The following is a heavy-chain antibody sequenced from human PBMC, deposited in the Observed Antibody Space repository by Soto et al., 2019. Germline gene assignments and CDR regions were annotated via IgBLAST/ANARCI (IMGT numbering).Heavy chain of an antibody. Sequence: QVQLQESGPGLVRPSGTLSLTCAVSNGSISSTNWWTWVRQPPGKGLEWIGEIYDRASTNYNPSLKSRVTISEDKSKNQLSLKLSSGTAADTAVYYCARVYGVGSYDAFDIWGQGTMVTISS. J-gene: IGHJ3*02. CDR2: IYDRAST. CDR3: ARVYGVGSYDAFDI. V-gene: IGHV4-4*02. D-gene: IGHD3-10*01. CDR1: NGSISSTNW.